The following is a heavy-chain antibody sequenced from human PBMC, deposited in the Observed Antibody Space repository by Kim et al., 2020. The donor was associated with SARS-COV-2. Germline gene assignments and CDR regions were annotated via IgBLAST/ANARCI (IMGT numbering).Heavy chain of an antibody. D-gene: IGHD1-26*01. J-gene: IGHJ4*02. CDR1: GFAFSSYW. Sequence: GFAFSSYWMHWVRQAPGKGLVWVSRINSDGGTTSYADSVKGRFTISRDNAKSTLYLQMNSLRAEDTAVYYCASRRYTGTYYYFDYWGQGTLVTVPS. CDR3: ASRRYTGTYYYFDY. CDR2: INSDGGTT. V-gene: IGHV3-74*01.